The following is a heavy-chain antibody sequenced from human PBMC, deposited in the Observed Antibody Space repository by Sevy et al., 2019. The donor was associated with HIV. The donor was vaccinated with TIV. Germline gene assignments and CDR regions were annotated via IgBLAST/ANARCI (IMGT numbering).Heavy chain of an antibody. CDR3: ARDQPRNSGFDY. J-gene: IGHJ4*02. Sequence: GGSLRLSCAASGFSFTSYSMNWVRQAPGKGLEWVSYISSSSSTIYYAGSVKGRFTISRDNAKKSLFLQMNSLGAEDTAVYYCARDQPRNSGFDYWGQGTLVTVSS. D-gene: IGHD1-26*01. CDR2: ISSSSSTI. CDR1: GFSFTSYS. V-gene: IGHV3-48*01.